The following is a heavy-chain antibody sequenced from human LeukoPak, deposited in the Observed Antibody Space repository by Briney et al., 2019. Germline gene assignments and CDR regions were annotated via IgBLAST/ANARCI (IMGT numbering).Heavy chain of an antibody. V-gene: IGHV3-7*04. J-gene: IGHJ4*02. D-gene: IGHD6-19*01. Sequence: GGSLRLSCAASGFTFSSYEMNWVRQAPGKGLEWVANIKKDGSEENYVDSVKGRFTISRDNAKNTLYLQMNSLRAEDTAVYYCAGGSGWLIDYWGQGTLGTVSS. CDR1: GFTFSSYE. CDR2: IKKDGSEE. CDR3: AGGSGWLIDY.